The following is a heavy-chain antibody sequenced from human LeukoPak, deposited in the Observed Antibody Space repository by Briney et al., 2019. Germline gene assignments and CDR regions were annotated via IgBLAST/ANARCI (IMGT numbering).Heavy chain of an antibody. CDR3: ARDRNGDSLFDY. D-gene: IGHD4-17*01. J-gene: IGHJ4*02. CDR1: GFTFSSSW. V-gene: IGHV3-74*01. CDR2: IQNDGRST. Sequence: GGSLRLSCAASGFTFSSSWMHWVRQAPGKGLVWVSRIQNDGRSTSYADSVKGRFTISRDNAKNTLYLQMNSLRAEDTAVYYCARDRNGDSLFDYWGQGTLVTVSS.